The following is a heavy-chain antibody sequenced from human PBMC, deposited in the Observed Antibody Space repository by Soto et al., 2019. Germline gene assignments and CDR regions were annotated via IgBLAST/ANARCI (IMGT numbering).Heavy chain of an antibody. V-gene: IGHV3-23*01. J-gene: IGHJ3*02. CDR2: ISGSGGST. Sequence: GGSLRLSCAASGFTFSSYAMSWVRQAPGKGLEWVSAISGSGGSTYYADSVKGRFTISRDNSKNTLYLQMNSLRAEDTAVYYCAKVSLLGYCSGGSCYPGDAFDIWGQGTMVTVSS. D-gene: IGHD2-15*01. CDR3: AKVSLLGYCSGGSCYPGDAFDI. CDR1: GFTFSSYA.